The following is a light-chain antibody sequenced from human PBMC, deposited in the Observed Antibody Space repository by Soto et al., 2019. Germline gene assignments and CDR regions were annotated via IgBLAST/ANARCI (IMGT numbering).Light chain of an antibody. CDR2: DVT. CDR3: SSYTTSSSYV. V-gene: IGLV2-14*01. J-gene: IGLJ1*01. Sequence: QSVLAQPASVSGSPGQSITIYCTGTSSDVGGYIYVSWYQQHPGKAPKLMIYDVTSRPSGVSYRFSGSKSGNTASLTISGLQAEDEADYYCSSYTTSSSYVFGTGTKVTAL. CDR1: SSDVGGYIY.